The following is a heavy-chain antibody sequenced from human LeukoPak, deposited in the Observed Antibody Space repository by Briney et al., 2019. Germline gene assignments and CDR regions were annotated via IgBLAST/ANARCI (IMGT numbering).Heavy chain of an antibody. V-gene: IGHV4-59*08. J-gene: IGHJ4*02. CDR2: IYYSGST. CDR3: ARHRRGYSYGYFDY. D-gene: IGHD5-18*01. Sequence: SETLSLTCTVSGGSISSYYWSWIGQPPGKGLEWIGYIYYSGSTNYNPSLKSRVTISVDTSKNQFSLKLSSVTAADTAVYYCARHRRGYSYGYFDYWGQGTLVTVSS. CDR1: GGSISSYY.